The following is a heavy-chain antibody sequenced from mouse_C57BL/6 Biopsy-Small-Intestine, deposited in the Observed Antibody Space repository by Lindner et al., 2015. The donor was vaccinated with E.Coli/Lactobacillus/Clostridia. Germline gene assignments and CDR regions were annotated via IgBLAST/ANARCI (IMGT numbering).Heavy chain of an antibody. CDR3: ARKGLGRYWYFDV. V-gene: IGHV1-63*01. CDR2: IYPGGTYT. D-gene: IGHD4-1*01. Sequence: VQLQESGAELVRPGTSVKLSCKASGYTFTDYWIGWAKQRPGHGLEWIGGIYPGGTYTNYNEKFKGKATLTADTSSSTAYMQFSSLTSEDSAIYYCARKGLGRYWYFDVWGTGTTVTVSS. CDR1: GYTFTDYW. J-gene: IGHJ1*03.